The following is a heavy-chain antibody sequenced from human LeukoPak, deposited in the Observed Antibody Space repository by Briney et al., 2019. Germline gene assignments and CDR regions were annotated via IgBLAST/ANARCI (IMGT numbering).Heavy chain of an antibody. CDR1: GGSISSSSYY. V-gene: IGHV4-61*05. Sequence: PSETLSLTCTVSGGSISSSSYYWGWLRQPPGKGLEWIGYIYYSGSTNYNPSLKSRFTISVDTSKNQFSLKLSPVTAADTAVYYCARGGWYKGYFQHWGQGTLVTVSS. CDR2: IYYSGST. CDR3: ARGGWYKGYFQH. D-gene: IGHD1-1*01. J-gene: IGHJ1*01.